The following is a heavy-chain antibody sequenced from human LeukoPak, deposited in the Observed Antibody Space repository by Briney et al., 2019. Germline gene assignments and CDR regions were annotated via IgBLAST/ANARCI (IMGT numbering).Heavy chain of an antibody. CDR1: GDSMSTFD. J-gene: IGHJ4*02. D-gene: IGHD6-19*01. CDR2: VFTSGTT. V-gene: IGHV4-4*07. CDR3: ARHSPSGWYYFDS. Sequence: SETLSLTCNVSGDSMSTFDWSWIRQPAGKGLEWVGQVFTSGTTAYTSSLKSRLTISIDKSSNQVSLKLISVTAADTAVYYCARHSPSGWYYFDSWGQGALVIVSP.